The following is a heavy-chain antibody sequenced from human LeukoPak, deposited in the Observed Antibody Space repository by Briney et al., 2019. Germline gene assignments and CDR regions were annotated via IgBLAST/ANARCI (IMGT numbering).Heavy chain of an antibody. CDR3: ARGYCSGGSCYGGEDYFDY. CDR2: IYPGDSDT. J-gene: IGHJ4*02. Sequence: GESLKISCKGSGYSFTSYWIGWARQMPGKGLEWMGIIYPGDSDTRYSPSFQGQVTISADKSISTAYLQWSSLKASDTAMYYCARGYCSGGSCYGGEDYFDYWGQGTLVTVSS. CDR1: GYSFTSYW. V-gene: IGHV5-51*01. D-gene: IGHD2-15*01.